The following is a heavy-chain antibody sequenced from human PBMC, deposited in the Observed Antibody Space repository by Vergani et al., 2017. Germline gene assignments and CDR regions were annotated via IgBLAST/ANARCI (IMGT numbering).Heavy chain of an antibody. V-gene: IGHV3-7*01. J-gene: IGHJ6*03. Sequence: EVQLVESGGGLVQPGGSLRLSRAASGFTFSSYWMSLVRQAPGKGLEWVDNIKQDGSEKYYVDSVKGRFTISRDNAKNSLYLQMNSLRAEDTAVYYCARPGVTSYYYYYYMDVWGKGTTVTVSS. CDR2: IKQDGSEK. D-gene: IGHD2-21*02. CDR1: GFTFSSYW. CDR3: ARPGVTSYYYYYYMDV.